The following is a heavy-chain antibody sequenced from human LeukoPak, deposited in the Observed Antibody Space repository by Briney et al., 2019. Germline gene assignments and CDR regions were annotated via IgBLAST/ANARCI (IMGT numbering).Heavy chain of an antibody. D-gene: IGHD3-22*01. CDR2: IYYSGST. CDR3: ARGVGYDDTLGSYYGFFDY. Sequence: SETLSLTCTVSGGSISSYYWSWIRQPPGKGLEWIGYIYYSGSTSYKPSLKSRVTISVDTSKNQFSLKLRSVTAADTAVYFCARGVGYDDTLGSYYGFFDYWGQGTLVAVSS. J-gene: IGHJ4*02. V-gene: IGHV4-59*01. CDR1: GGSISSYY.